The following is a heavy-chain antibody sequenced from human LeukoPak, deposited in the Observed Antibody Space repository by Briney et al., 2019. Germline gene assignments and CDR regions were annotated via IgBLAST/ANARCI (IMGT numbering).Heavy chain of an antibody. D-gene: IGHD3-16*01. Sequence: SETLSLTCTVSGGSISSSSYYWGWIRQPPGKGLEWIGSIYYSGSTYYNPSLKSRVTISVDTSKNQFSLKLSSVTAADTAVYYCAKPMITFGGVTGPFDYWGQGTLVTVSS. V-gene: IGHV4-39*01. CDR1: GGSISSSSYY. J-gene: IGHJ4*02. CDR2: IYYSGST. CDR3: AKPMITFGGVTGPFDY.